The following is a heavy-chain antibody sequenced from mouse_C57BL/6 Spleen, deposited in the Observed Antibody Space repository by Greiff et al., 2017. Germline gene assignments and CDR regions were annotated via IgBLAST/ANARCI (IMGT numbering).Heavy chain of an antibody. Sequence: QVQLQQSGAELARPGASVKMSCKASGYTFTSYTMHWVKQRPGQGLEWIGYINPSSGYTKYNQKFKDKATLTADKSSSTAYMQLSSLTSEDSAVYYCAREALRSFDYWGQGTTLTVSS. V-gene: IGHV1-4*01. CDR2: INPSSGYT. D-gene: IGHD1-1*01. CDR3: AREALRSFDY. CDR1: GYTFTSYT. J-gene: IGHJ2*01.